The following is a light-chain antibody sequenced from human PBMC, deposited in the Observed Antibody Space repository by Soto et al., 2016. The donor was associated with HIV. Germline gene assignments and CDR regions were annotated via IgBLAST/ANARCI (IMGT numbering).Light chain of an antibody. V-gene: IGKV2-28*01. Sequence: DIVMTQSPLTLPVTPGESASISCRSSQSLLHSNGYYYLTWYLQKPGQSPRLLMYLGSTRASWVPDRFSGSGSGTDFTLRISRVEPEDVGIYYCMQALQTPLTFGQGTRLEIK. CDR1: QSLLHSNGYYY. CDR2: LGS. J-gene: IGKJ5*01. CDR3: MQALQTPLT.